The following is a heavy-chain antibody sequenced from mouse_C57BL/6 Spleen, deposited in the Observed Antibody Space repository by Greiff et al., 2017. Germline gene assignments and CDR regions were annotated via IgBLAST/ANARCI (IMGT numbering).Heavy chain of an antibody. CDR2: IDPENGDT. V-gene: IGHV14-4*01. CDR3: TIGAMDY. J-gene: IGHJ4*01. Sequence: VQLQQSGAELVRPGASVKLSCTASGFNIKDDYMHWVKQRPEQGLEWIGWIDPENGDTEYASKFQGKATITADTSSNTAYLQLSSLTSEDTAGYYCTIGAMDYWGQGTSVTVSS. CDR1: GFNIKDDY.